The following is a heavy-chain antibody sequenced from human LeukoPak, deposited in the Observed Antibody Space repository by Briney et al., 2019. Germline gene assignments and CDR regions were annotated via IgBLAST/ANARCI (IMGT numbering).Heavy chain of an antibody. V-gene: IGHV4-61*02. D-gene: IGHD6-19*01. J-gene: IGHJ4*02. CDR2: IYSTGST. CDR1: GGSISSGGYY. CDR3: ARHTYSNGWFNN. Sequence: SQTLSLTCTVSGGSISSGGYYWSWIRQPAGKGLEYIGRIYSTGSTNYNPSLRSRVTISVDTSKNHFSLKLSSVTAADTAVYYCARHTYSNGWFNNWGQGNLVTVSS.